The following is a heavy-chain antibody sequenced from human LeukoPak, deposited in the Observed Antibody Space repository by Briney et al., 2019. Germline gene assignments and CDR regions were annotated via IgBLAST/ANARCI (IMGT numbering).Heavy chain of an antibody. Sequence: PGGSLRLSCAASGFTFSSYGMSWVRQAPGKGLEWVSGISGSGGSTYYVDSVKGRFTISRDNSKKTVYLQMSSLRGEDTAVYYCAKNWFPPLRRGHYFDSWGLGTLVTVSS. CDR3: AKNWFPPLRRGHYFDS. V-gene: IGHV3-23*01. J-gene: IGHJ4*02. CDR1: GFTFSSYG. D-gene: IGHD3-9*01. CDR2: ISGSGGST.